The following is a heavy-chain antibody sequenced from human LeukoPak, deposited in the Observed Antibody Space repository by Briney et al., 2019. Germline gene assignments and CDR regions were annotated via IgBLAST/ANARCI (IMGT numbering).Heavy chain of an antibody. CDR2: ISYDGSNK. D-gene: IGHD2-21*02. Sequence: PGGSLRLSCAASGFTFSSYAMHWVRQAPGKGLEWVAVISYDGSNKYYADSVKGRFTISRDNSKNTLYLQMNSLRAEDTAVYYCARIVVVTAKSAFDIWGRGTMVTVSS. CDR3: ARIVVVTAKSAFDI. J-gene: IGHJ3*02. V-gene: IGHV3-30-3*01. CDR1: GFTFSSYA.